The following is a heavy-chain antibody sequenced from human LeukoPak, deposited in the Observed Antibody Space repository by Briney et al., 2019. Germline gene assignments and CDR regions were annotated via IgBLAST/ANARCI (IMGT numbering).Heavy chain of an antibody. CDR3: ASLYSSTAGGPNWFDP. CDR1: GGTFSSYA. CDR2: IIPIFGIA. Sequence: ASVKVSCKASGGTFSSYAISWVRQAPGQGLEWMRRIIPIFGIANYAQKFQGRVTITADKSTSTAYMELSSLRSEDTAVYYCASLYSSTAGGPNWFDPWGQGTLVTVSS. D-gene: IGHD6-13*01. J-gene: IGHJ5*02. V-gene: IGHV1-69*04.